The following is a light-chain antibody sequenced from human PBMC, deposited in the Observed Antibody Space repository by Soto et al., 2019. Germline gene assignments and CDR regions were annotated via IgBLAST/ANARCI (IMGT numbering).Light chain of an antibody. J-gene: IGKJ4*01. CDR3: QQRRHWPWLT. Sequence: EIVLTQSPATLSLSPGERATLSCRASQSVNNYLAWYQQRPGQAPRLLIYDVSNRAAGIPARFSGSGSGTDFTITISSLEPEDSAVYFCQQRRHWPWLTFGGGPRVEIK. V-gene: IGKV3-11*01. CDR1: QSVNNY. CDR2: DVS.